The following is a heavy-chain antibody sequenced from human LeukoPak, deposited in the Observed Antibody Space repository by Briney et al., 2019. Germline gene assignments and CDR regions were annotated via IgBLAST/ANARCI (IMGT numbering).Heavy chain of an antibody. CDR3: AKDRYGDYEAPFHYYMDA. V-gene: IGHV1-2*02. CDR1: GYTFSGFY. Sequence: ASVTVSCKASGYTFSGFYIHWARQAPGQGLEWMGWINPNSGVTNYAQKLQGRVTITRDTSIDTAYMQLSRLRSDDTAVYYCAKDRYGDYEAPFHYYMDAWGRGTTVTVSS. CDR2: INPNSGVT. D-gene: IGHD5-12*01. J-gene: IGHJ6*03.